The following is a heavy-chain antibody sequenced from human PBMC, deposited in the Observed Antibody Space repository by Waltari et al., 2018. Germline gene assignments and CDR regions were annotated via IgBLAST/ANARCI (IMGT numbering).Heavy chain of an antibody. Sequence: QVYLQESGPGLVKPSQTLSLTCTVSGASINSPGFYWIWIRHHPGKGLEWVGYIYSNGDTFYNPSLKSRVIISVDKSRNQLSLKMTSATAADSAVYFCARAGDSYYAMDVWGQGTTVTVSS. D-gene: IGHD2-21*01. CDR2: IYSNGDT. CDR3: ARAGDSYYAMDV. V-gene: IGHV4-31*09. J-gene: IGHJ6*02. CDR1: GASINSPGFY.